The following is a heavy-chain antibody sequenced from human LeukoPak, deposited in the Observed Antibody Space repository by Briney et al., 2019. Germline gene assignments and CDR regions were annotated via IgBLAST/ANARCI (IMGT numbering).Heavy chain of an antibody. CDR3: ARHSFSSSWYWRYFDY. Sequence: PSKTLSLTCTVSGGSISSYYWSWIRQPPGKGLEWIGYIYYSGSTNYNPSLKSRVTISVDTSKNQFSLKLSSVTAADTAVYYCARHSFSSSWYWRYFDYWGQGTLVTVSS. D-gene: IGHD6-13*01. CDR2: IYYSGST. J-gene: IGHJ4*02. CDR1: GGSISSYY. V-gene: IGHV4-59*08.